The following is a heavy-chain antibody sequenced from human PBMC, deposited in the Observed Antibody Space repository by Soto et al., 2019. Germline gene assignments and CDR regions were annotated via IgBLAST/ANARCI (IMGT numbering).Heavy chain of an antibody. J-gene: IGHJ4*02. CDR2: IYYSGST. Sequence: QVQLQESGPGLVKPSETLSLTCTVSGGSISSYYWSWIRQPPGKGLEWIGYIYYSGSTNYNPSLKSPIPISVDTSKNQCTRKRSSVTAADTAVYYCARLWGWFGDYWGQGTRVTVSS. D-gene: IGHD3-10*01. V-gene: IGHV4-59*08. CDR3: ARLWGWFGDY. CDR1: GGSISSYY.